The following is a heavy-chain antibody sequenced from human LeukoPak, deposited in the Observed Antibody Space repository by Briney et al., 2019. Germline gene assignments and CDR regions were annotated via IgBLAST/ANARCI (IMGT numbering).Heavy chain of an antibody. Sequence: GGSLRLACAASGFTFSSYWMSWVRQAPGKGLEWVSYISSSGSTIYYADSVKGRFTISRDNAKNSLYLQMNSLRAEDTAVYYCASFAGGAAGSFDYWGQGTLVTVSS. CDR3: ASFAGGAAGSFDY. D-gene: IGHD6-13*01. CDR1: GFTFSSYW. V-gene: IGHV3-48*04. CDR2: ISSSGSTI. J-gene: IGHJ4*02.